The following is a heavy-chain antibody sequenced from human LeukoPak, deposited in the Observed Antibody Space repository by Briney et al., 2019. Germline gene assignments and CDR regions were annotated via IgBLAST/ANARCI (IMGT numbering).Heavy chain of an antibody. V-gene: IGHV3-23*01. CDR3: ANYYYDTSGYKN. CDR1: GFTFNSFA. D-gene: IGHD3-22*01. J-gene: IGHJ4*02. Sequence: GGSLRLSCAASGFTFNSFAMTWVRQTPVKGLEWVSTIDSSGGATYYADSVKGRFTISRDNSKNTLYLQMNSLRAEDTAVYYCANYYYDTSGYKNWGQGTLVTVSS. CDR2: IDSSGGAT.